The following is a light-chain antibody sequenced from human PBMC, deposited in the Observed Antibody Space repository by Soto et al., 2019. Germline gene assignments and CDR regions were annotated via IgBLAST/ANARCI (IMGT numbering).Light chain of an antibody. V-gene: IGKV1-9*01. CDR1: QGISSY. Sequence: IQLTQSPSSLSSSVRDRFTITCRASQGISSYLAWYQQKPGKAPKLLIYAASTLQSGVPSRFSGSGSGTEFILSINSLQPEDIATYYCQQYNSPTFGQGTKVDIK. J-gene: IGKJ1*01. CDR2: AAS. CDR3: QQYNSPT.